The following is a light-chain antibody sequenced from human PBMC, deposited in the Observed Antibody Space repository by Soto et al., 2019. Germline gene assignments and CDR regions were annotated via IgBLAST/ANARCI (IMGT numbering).Light chain of an antibody. V-gene: IGLV1-47*01. CDR1: NSNIGSNS. J-gene: IGLJ2*01. CDR2: RDN. Sequence: QSVLTQPPSASGTPGQRVTIYCSGSNSNIGSNSVSWYQHLPGTAPKLLMYRDNQRPSGGPDRFSGSKSGTSASLAISGLRSEDEADYYCASWDDSLRGVLFGGGTKLTVL. CDR3: ASWDDSLRGVL.